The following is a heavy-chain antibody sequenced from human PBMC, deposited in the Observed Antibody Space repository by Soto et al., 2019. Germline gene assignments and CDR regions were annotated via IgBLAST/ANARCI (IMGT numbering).Heavy chain of an antibody. Sequence: SVKVSCKASGGTFSSYTISWVRQAPGQGLEWMGRIIPILGIANYAQKFQGRVTITADKSTSTAYMELSSLRSEDTAVYYCARGAYSSSWYKDAFDIWGQGTMVTVSS. CDR2: IIPILGIA. D-gene: IGHD6-13*01. CDR3: ARGAYSSSWYKDAFDI. J-gene: IGHJ3*02. CDR1: GGTFSSYT. V-gene: IGHV1-69*02.